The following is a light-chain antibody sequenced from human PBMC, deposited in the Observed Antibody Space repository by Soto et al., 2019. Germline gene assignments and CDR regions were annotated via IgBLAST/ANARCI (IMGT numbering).Light chain of an antibody. Sequence: QSALTQPASVSGSPGQSITISCTGTSSDIDVYDLVSWYRQYPGKAPKLMIYGVSKRPSGVSDRFSGSKSGNTASLTVSGLQAGDEADYYCSSYAGTKTLVFGGGTKLTVL. J-gene: IGLJ2*01. CDR1: SSDIDVYDL. V-gene: IGLV2-23*02. CDR2: GVS. CDR3: SSYAGTKTLV.